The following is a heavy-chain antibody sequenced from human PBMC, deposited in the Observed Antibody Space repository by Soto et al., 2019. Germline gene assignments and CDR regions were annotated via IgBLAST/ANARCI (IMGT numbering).Heavy chain of an antibody. CDR2: IYYSGST. Sequence: QLQLQESGPGLVKPSETLSLTCTVSGGSISSSSYYWGWIRQPPGKGLEWIGSIYYSGSTYYNPSLKSRVTISVDTSKNQFSLKLSSVTAADTAVYYCARLAELGVGLGYFDYWGQGTLVTVSS. J-gene: IGHJ4*02. D-gene: IGHD3-10*01. V-gene: IGHV4-39*01. CDR1: GGSISSSSYY. CDR3: ARLAELGVGLGYFDY.